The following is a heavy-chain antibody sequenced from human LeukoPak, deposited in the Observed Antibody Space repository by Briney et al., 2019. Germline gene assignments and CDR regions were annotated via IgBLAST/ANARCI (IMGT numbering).Heavy chain of an antibody. J-gene: IGHJ1*01. CDR1: GFTFSSYA. Sequence: PGGSLRLSCAASGFTFSSYAMSWVRQAPGKGLEWVSAISGSGGSTYYADSVKGRFTISRDNSKNTLYLQMNSLRAEDTAVYYCAKDSGLSSGYIEYFQHWGQGTLVTVSS. CDR3: AKDSGLSSGYIEYFQH. CDR2: ISGSGGST. V-gene: IGHV3-23*01. D-gene: IGHD3-22*01.